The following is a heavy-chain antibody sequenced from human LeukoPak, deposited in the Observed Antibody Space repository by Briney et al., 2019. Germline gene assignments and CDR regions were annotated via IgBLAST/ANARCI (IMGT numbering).Heavy chain of an antibody. D-gene: IGHD3-22*01. CDR3: ARVTYYYDSSGYYRWDAFDI. J-gene: IGHJ3*02. CDR2: INQDGTEK. CDR1: GFTFTTYW. V-gene: IGHV3-7*01. Sequence: GGSLRLSCAASGFTFTTYWMTWVRQAPGKGLEWVASINQDGTEKYYVDSVKGRFTISRDNAKNSLYLQMNSLRAEDTAVYYCARVTYYYDSSGYYRWDAFDIWGQGTMVTVSS.